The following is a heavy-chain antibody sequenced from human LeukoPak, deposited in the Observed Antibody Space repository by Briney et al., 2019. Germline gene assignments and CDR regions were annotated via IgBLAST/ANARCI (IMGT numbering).Heavy chain of an antibody. Sequence: PGGSLRLACAASGFTFSTYNMNWIRQPPGKGLEWIGYIYYSGSTNYNPSLKSRVTISVDTSKNQFSLKLSSVTAEDTAVYYCARGTILVTWYYFDYWGQGTLVTVSS. CDR2: IYYSGST. V-gene: IGHV4-59*01. D-gene: IGHD4-23*01. CDR1: GFTFSTYN. CDR3: ARGTILVTWYYFDY. J-gene: IGHJ4*02.